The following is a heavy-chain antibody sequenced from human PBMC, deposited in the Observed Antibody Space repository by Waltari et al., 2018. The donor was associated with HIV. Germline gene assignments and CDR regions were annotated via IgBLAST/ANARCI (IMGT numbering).Heavy chain of an antibody. CDR3: TRANGPSDY. CDR1: GFMYIVYS. J-gene: IGHJ4*02. CDR2: INSRGSFI. V-gene: IGHV3-21*06. D-gene: IGHD2-8*01. Sequence: EVPSVQSGGGRVRPGDSLRLSRPFSGFMYIVYSINWVCQSPGKGLEWVSSINSRGSFIYYSESEKGRFTGARDNANNSLYLQMNNLRDDDTAVYFCTRANGPSDYWGQGVLVTVSS.